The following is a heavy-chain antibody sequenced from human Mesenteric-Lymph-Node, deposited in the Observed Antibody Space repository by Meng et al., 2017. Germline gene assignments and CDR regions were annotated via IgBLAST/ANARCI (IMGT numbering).Heavy chain of an antibody. CDR3: ARSRRDYYGSGTYYNDY. CDR1: GFTFSSYG. J-gene: IGHJ4*02. V-gene: IGHV3-7*01. Sequence: GESLKISCAASGFTFSSYGMHWVRQAPGKGLEWVANIKQDGSDKYYVDSVKGRFTISRDNAENSLYLQMNSLRAEDTAVYYCARSRRDYYGSGTYYNDYWGQGTLVTVSS. D-gene: IGHD3-10*01. CDR2: IKQDGSDK.